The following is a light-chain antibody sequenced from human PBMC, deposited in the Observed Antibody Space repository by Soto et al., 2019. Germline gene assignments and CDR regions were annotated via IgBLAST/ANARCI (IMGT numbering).Light chain of an antibody. V-gene: IGKV3-20*01. CDR2: GAS. J-gene: IGKJ3*01. CDR1: QSVSSSY. CDR3: QQYGSSPHT. Sequence: EIVLTQSPGTLSLSPGERATLSCRASQSVSSSYLAWYQQKPGQAPRLLIYGASSRATGIPDRFSGSGSGTDFTLTISRLEPEAFAVYYCQQYGSSPHTFGPGTKVDIK.